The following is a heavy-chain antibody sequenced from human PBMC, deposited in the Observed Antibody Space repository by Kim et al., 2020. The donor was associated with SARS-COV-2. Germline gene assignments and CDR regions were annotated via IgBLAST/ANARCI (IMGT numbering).Heavy chain of an antibody. CDR1: GYTFTGYY. Sequence: ASVKVSCKASGYTFTGYYMHWVRQAPGQGLEWMGWINPNSGGTNYAQKFRGRVTMTRDTSISTAYMELSRLRSDDTAVYYCASLIVGATTDGGYWGQGTLVTVSS. D-gene: IGHD1-26*01. V-gene: IGHV1-2*02. CDR3: ASLIVGATTDGGY. J-gene: IGHJ4*02. CDR2: INPNSGGT.